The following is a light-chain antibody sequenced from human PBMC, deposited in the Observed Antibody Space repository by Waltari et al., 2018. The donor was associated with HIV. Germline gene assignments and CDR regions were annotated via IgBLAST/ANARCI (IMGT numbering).Light chain of an antibody. J-gene: IGLJ2*01. V-gene: IGLV2-18*02. CDR2: EFS. CDR3: SSYTSSSTLV. Sequence: QSALTQPPSVSGSPGQSVTISCTGTSSDVGSYNRVSWYQQPPGTAPKLMINEFSNGPSLVPYRFSGSKSGNTASLTVSGLQAEDEADYYCSSYTSSSTLVFGGGTKLTVL. CDR1: SSDVGSYNR.